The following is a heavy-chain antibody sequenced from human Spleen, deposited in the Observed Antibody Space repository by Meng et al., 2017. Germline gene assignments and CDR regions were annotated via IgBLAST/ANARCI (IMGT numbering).Heavy chain of an antibody. D-gene: IGHD3-10*01. J-gene: IGHJ6*02. CDR3: ARGWFHDYYGMDV. CDR1: GFTFSSYW. CDR2: IREDGSEK. Sequence: ESLKISCAASGFTFSSYWMSWVRQAPGKGLEWVASIREDGSEKTYADSVKGRFTISRDNADNSVFLQMNSLRPEDTAVYYCARGWFHDYYGMDVWGQGTTVTVSS. V-gene: IGHV3-7*01.